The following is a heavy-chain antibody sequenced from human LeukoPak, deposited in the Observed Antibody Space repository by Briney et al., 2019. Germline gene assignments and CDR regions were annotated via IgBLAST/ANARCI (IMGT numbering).Heavy chain of an antibody. Sequence: GGSLRLSCAASGFTFSSYSMNWVRQAPGKGLEWVSYISSSSSTIYYADSVKGRFTISRDNAKNSLYLQMNSLRAEDTAVYYCARDIPGGIAASDYWGQGTLVTVSS. D-gene: IGHD6-13*01. CDR2: ISSSSSTI. J-gene: IGHJ4*02. CDR1: GFTFSSYS. V-gene: IGHV3-48*04. CDR3: ARDIPGGIAASDY.